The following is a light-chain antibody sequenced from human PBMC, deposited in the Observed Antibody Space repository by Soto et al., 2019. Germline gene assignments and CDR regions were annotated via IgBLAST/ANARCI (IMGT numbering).Light chain of an antibody. CDR3: QQTYSTPQT. Sequence: DTQMTQSPSSLPASVGDKITITCRASQSITRYLNWYQQKAGEAPKLLIYAASSLQSGVPSRFTGSGSGTDFTLTISSLQPEDFATYYCQQTYSTPQTFGQGTKVEIK. CDR1: QSITRY. J-gene: IGKJ1*01. CDR2: AAS. V-gene: IGKV1-39*01.